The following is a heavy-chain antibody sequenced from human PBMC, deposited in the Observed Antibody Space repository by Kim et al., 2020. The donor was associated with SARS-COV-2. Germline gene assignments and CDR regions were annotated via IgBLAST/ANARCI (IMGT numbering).Heavy chain of an antibody. D-gene: IGHD6-6*01. CDR1: GGSISSSSYY. Sequence: SETLSLTCTVSGGSISSSSYYWGWIRQPPGKGLEWIGSIYYSGSTYYNPSLKSRVTISVDTSKNQFSLKLSSVTAADTAVYYCARIKVYSSSPNFGYWGQGNLVTVS. CDR2: IYYSGST. J-gene: IGHJ4*02. V-gene: IGHV4-39*01. CDR3: ARIKVYSSSPNFGY.